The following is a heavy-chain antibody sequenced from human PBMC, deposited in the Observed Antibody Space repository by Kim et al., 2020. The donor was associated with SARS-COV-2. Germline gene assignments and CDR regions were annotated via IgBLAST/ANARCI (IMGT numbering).Heavy chain of an antibody. CDR1: GFSFSGYA. CDR2: IDTSGSVV. V-gene: IGHV3-48*02. J-gene: IGHJ4*02. Sequence: GGSLRLSCAASGFSFSGYAMSWVRQAPGKGLEWISYIDTSGSVVYSSDSVKDRFIISRDNAKNSLYLQMNSLRDDDTAVFYCVRDQRGYDYQVWGQGTLVTVSS. CDR3: VRDQRGYDYQV. D-gene: IGHD5-12*01.